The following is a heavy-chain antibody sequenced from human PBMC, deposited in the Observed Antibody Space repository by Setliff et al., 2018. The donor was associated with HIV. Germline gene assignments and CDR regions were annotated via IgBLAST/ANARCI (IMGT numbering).Heavy chain of an antibody. J-gene: IGHJ5*01. CDR1: GGSISSTY. V-gene: IGHV4-4*09. Sequence: SETLSLTCTVSGGSISSTYYTWIRQTPGKGLEWIGLMHASRETNYKPSLQSRVTISMDTSKNQFSLKMRSVTAADTALYFCARHGRSYESGRWYNWFDSWGQGTPVTVSS. CDR3: ARHGRSYESGRWYNWFDS. CDR2: MHASRET. D-gene: IGHD5-18*01.